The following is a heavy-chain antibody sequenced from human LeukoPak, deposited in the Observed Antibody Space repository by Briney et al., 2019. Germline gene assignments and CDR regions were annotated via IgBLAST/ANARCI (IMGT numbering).Heavy chain of an antibody. J-gene: IGHJ6*02. Sequence: SETLSLTCTVSGGSISSYYWSWIRQPPGKGLEWIGYIFYSGNANYNPSLKSRVTISVDTSKSQFSLRLSSVTAADTAVYYCARRGRYGAGPLYYYYGMDVWGQGTTVTVSS. D-gene: IGHD3-10*01. CDR1: GGSISSYY. V-gene: IGHV4-59*08. CDR3: ARRGRYGAGPLYYYYGMDV. CDR2: IFYSGNA.